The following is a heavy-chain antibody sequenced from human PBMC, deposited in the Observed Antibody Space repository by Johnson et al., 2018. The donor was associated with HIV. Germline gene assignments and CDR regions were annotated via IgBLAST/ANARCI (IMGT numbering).Heavy chain of an antibody. Sequence: VQLVESGGGLVQPGGSLRLSCAAFDFTSSTYWMSWVRQAPGKGLEWVANIHQDASDNSYVDTVKGRFTISRDNANNSLSLQMSGLRADDTAVYYCVRETRDDAFDIWGQGTMVTVSS. D-gene: IGHD4-11*01. J-gene: IGHJ3*02. CDR1: DFTSSTYW. V-gene: IGHV3-7*05. CDR2: IHQDASDN. CDR3: VRETRDDAFDI.